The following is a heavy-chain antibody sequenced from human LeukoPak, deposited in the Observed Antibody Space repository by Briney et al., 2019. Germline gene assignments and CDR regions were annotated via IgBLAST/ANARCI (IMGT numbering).Heavy chain of an antibody. CDR3: ARQMVRGVTPDY. J-gene: IGHJ4*02. V-gene: IGHV4-39*01. Sequence: PSETLSLTCTVSGGSIGSSSYYWGWIRQPPGKGLEWIGSIYYSGSTYYNPSLKSRVTISVDTSKNQFSLKLSSVTAADTAVYYCARQMVRGVTPDYWGQGTLVTVSS. CDR2: IYYSGST. CDR1: GGSIGSSSYY. D-gene: IGHD3-10*01.